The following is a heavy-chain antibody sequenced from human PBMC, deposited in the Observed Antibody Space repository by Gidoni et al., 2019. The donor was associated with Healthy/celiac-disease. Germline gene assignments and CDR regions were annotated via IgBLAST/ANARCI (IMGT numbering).Heavy chain of an antibody. CDR3: ARDIVGYSGYGGLGPLD. CDR2: IYYSGST. Sequence: QLQLQESGPGLVKPSETLSLTCTVSGGSISSSSYYWGWIRQPPGKGLEWIGSIYYSGSTYYNPSRKSRVTISVDTSKNKFSLKLSSVTAADTAVYYCARDIVGYSGYGGLGPLDWGQGTLVTVSS. CDR1: GGSISSSSYY. J-gene: IGHJ4*02. V-gene: IGHV4-39*07. D-gene: IGHD5-12*01.